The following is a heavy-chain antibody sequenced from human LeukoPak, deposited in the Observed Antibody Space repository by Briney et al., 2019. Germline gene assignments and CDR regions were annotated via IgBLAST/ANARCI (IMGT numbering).Heavy chain of an antibody. Sequence: PGGSLRLSRAASGFTFRTYAMSWVRQAPGKGLEWVSAISGSSGTTYYADSVKGRFTISRDNSKNTLYLQMNSLRAEDTAVYYCAKPITTVTTYFDYWGQGTLVTVSS. CDR1: GFTFRTYA. D-gene: IGHD4-17*01. CDR2: ISGSSGTT. CDR3: AKPITTVTTYFDY. V-gene: IGHV3-23*01. J-gene: IGHJ4*02.